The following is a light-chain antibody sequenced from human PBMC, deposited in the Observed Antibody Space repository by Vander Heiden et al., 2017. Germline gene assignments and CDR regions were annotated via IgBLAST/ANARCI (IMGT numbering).Light chain of an antibody. J-gene: IGKJ4*01. V-gene: IGKV1-5*03. CDR1: QSISSL. Sequence: DIQMTHSPSTLSASVGDIHTITCRPSQSISSLLAWYQQKPGKDPKLLIYRASSLESGVPSRFSGSGSGTEFTITISSLQPDDFATYYCQQYNSYSPLTFGGGTKVEIK. CDR2: RAS. CDR3: QQYNSYSPLT.